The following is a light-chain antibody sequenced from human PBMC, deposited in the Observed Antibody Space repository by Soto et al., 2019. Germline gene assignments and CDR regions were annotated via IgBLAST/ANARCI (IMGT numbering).Light chain of an antibody. CDR2: AGS. CDR1: SSAIGSYNL. Sequence: LTXPASVSGSPGQSITSSCTGTSSAIGSYNLVSWYQHHPGKAPKLIIYAGSKRPSGVSNRFSGSKSGYTASLTISGLQAEDEADYFCCSFAGIITYYVFGTGTKVTVL. V-gene: IGLV2-23*01. CDR3: CSFAGIITYYV. J-gene: IGLJ1*01.